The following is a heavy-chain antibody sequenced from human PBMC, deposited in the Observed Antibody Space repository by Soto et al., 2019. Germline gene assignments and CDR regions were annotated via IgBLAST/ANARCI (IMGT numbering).Heavy chain of an antibody. CDR3: ARDRPILPGDSSGYYYGYYYYGMDV. J-gene: IGHJ6*02. D-gene: IGHD3-22*01. V-gene: IGHV3-13*01. CDR2: IGTAGDT. Sequence: GGSLRLSCAASGFTFSSYDMHWVRQATGKGLEWVSAIGTAGDTYYPGSVKGRFTISRENAKNSLYLQMNSLRAEDTAVYYCARDRPILPGDSSGYYYGYYYYGMDVWGQGTTVTVSS. CDR1: GFTFSSYD.